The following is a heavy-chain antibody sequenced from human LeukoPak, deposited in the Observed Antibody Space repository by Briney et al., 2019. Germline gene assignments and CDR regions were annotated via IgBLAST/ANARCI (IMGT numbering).Heavy chain of an antibody. CDR3: VRGGDYGSAYDYFRY. V-gene: IGHV4-59*08. CDR2: IYSTGST. Sequence: PSETLSLTCTVSGGSISSYFWSWIRQPPGKGLEWIGYIYSTGSTNYNPSLRGRVTISVDTSKNQFSLKLRSVTAADTAVYYCVRGGDYGSAYDYFRYWGQGTLVSVSS. J-gene: IGHJ4*02. CDR1: GGSISSYF. D-gene: IGHD5-12*01.